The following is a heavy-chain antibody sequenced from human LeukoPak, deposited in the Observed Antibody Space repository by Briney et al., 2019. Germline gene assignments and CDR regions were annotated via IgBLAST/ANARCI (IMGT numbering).Heavy chain of an antibody. Sequence: AASVKASCKASGGTFSSYAIRWVRQAPGHGLEWLGGCNPIFGTASCALKFQGRVTITAHESTSTAYMELSSLRSEDTAVYYCARDRAVAGPVDAFDIWGQGTMVTVSS. V-gene: IGHV1-69*13. CDR1: GGTFSSYA. D-gene: IGHD6-19*01. CDR3: ARDRAVAGPVDAFDI. J-gene: IGHJ3*02. CDR2: CNPIFGTA.